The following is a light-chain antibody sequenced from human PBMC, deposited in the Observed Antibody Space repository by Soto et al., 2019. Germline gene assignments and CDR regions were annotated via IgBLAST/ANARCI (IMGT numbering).Light chain of an antibody. CDR2: DAS. Sequence: EIVVTPSPGTLSLSPVEGATLSCRASQSVSSYLAWYQQKPGQAPRLLIYDASTRATGIPARFSGSGSGTEFTLTISSLQSEDFAVYYCQQYNNWPPITFGQGTRLEIK. CDR1: QSVSSY. CDR3: QQYNNWPPIT. J-gene: IGKJ5*01. V-gene: IGKV3-15*01.